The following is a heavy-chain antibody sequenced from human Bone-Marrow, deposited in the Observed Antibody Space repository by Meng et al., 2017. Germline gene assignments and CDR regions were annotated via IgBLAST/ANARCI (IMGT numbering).Heavy chain of an antibody. D-gene: IGHD3-10*01. CDR3: ARGRAGPYDY. CDR1: GGSFSGYY. V-gene: IGHV4-34*01. Sequence: SQTLSLTCAVYGGSFSGYYWSWIRQPPGKGLEWIGEINHSGSTNYNPSLKSRVTISVDTSKNQFSLKLSSVTAADTAVHYCARGRAGPYDYWGQGTLVTVSS. CDR2: INHSGST. J-gene: IGHJ4*02.